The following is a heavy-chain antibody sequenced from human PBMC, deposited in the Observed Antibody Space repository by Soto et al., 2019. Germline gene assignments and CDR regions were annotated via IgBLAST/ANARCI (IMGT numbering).Heavy chain of an antibody. Sequence: QVQLVQSGSEVKKPGSSVKVSWKASGGTFRNYLINWVRLAPGQGLEWMGSIFPLTDIPDYAQNFQARLTISADKSTSTAYMELSSLTSDDTAMYFCARGPLVVLNYFESWGQGTLVTVSS. CDR1: GGTFRNYL. V-gene: IGHV1-69*02. J-gene: IGHJ4*02. CDR2: IFPLTDIP. CDR3: ARGPLVVLNYFES.